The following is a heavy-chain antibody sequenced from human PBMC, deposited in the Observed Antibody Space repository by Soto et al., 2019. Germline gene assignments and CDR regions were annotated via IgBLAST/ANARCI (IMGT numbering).Heavy chain of an antibody. CDR2: ISHAGATQ. Sequence: GRPLSLSFEVPGLTFHTSGLHWVRQAPGKGLEWRAFISHAGATQYYGDTVKGRFTIYRANSKNTLSLHMGSLRAEDTATYYCANKDWVTKYLSYGMDVWGLGTTVTVSS. J-gene: IGHJ6*02. D-gene: IGHD2-21*02. V-gene: IGHV3-30*18. CDR3: ANKDWVTKYLSYGMDV. CDR1: GLTFHTSG.